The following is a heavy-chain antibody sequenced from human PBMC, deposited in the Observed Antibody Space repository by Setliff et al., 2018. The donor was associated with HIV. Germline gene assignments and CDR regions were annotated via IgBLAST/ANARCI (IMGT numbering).Heavy chain of an antibody. CDR3: ARDPYSSGWNEYLSYYSYYNMDV. V-gene: IGHV3-30*04. CDR2: ISYDGGNE. Sequence: GGSLRLSCAASEFTFSSYAMHWVRQAAGKGLEWVALISYDGGNEYHADSVKGRFTIPRDNSKDTLFLQMNSLRPEDTAIYYCARDPYSSGWNEYLSYYSYYNMDVWGQGTTVTVSS. D-gene: IGHD6-19*01. J-gene: IGHJ6*02. CDR1: EFTFSSYA.